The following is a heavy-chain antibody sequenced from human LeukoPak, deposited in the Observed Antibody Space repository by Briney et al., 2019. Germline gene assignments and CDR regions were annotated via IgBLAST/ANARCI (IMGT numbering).Heavy chain of an antibody. J-gene: IGHJ6*02. CDR3: ARDAYSSSSPLYYYYYGMDV. V-gene: IGHV1-69*01. CDR2: IIPIFGTA. CDR1: GGTFSSYA. D-gene: IGHD6-6*01. Sequence: SVKVSCKASGGTFSSYAISWVRQAPGQGLEWMGGIIPIFGTANYAQKFQGGVTITADESTSTAYMELSSLRSEDTAVYYCARDAYSSSSPLYYYYYGMDVWGQGTTVTVSS.